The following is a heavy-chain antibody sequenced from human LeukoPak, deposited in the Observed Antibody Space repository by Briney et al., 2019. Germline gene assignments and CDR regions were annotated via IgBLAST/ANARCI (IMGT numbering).Heavy chain of an antibody. J-gene: IGHJ4*02. CDR2: IDWDDDK. V-gene: IGHV2-70*11. D-gene: IGHD3-16*02. Sequence: GSGPTLVNPTQTLTLTCTFSGFSPSTSGMCVSWIRQPPGKALEWLARIDWDDDKYYSTSLKTRLTISKDTSKNQVVLTMTNMDPVDTATYYCARGYVWGSYRYTPYFDYWGRGTLVTVSS. CDR3: ARGYVWGSYRYTPYFDY. CDR1: GFSPSTSGMC.